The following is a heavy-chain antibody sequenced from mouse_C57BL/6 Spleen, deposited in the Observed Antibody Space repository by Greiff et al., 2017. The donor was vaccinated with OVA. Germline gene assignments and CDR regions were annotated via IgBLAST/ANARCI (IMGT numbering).Heavy chain of an antibody. Sequence: QVTLKVSGPGILQPSQTLSLTCSFSGFSLSTSGMGVSWIRQPSGKGLEWLAHTYWDDDKRYNPSLKSRLTISKDTSRNQVFLKITSVDTADTATYYCARSLLYDGYYVGYFDVWGTGTTVTVSS. CDR1: GFSLSTSGMG. J-gene: IGHJ1*03. CDR2: TYWDDDK. D-gene: IGHD2-3*01. V-gene: IGHV8-12*01. CDR3: ARSLLYDGYYVGYFDV.